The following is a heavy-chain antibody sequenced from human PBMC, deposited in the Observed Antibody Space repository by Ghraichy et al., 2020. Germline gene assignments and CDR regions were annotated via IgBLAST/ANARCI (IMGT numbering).Heavy chain of an antibody. D-gene: IGHD2-2*01. CDR2: INHSGST. Sequence: SETLSLTCAVYGGSFSGYYWSWIRQPPGKGLEWIGEINHSGSTNYNPSLKSRVTISVDTSKNQFSLKLSSVTAADTAVYYCARGLWCSSTSCKYYYYYYGMDVWGQGTTVTVSS. CDR1: GGSFSGYY. V-gene: IGHV4-34*01. J-gene: IGHJ6*02. CDR3: ARGLWCSSTSCKYYYYYYGMDV.